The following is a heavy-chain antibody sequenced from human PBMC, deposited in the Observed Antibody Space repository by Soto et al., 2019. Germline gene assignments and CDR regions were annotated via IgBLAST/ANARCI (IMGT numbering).Heavy chain of an antibody. J-gene: IGHJ4*02. CDR1: GGSVRSDEDY. V-gene: IGHV4-30-4*08. Sequence: SETLSLTCTVSGGSVRSDEDYWSWIRQSPGKGLEWIGYISNSGSTGYNPSLKTRLSMSVDRSKNQFTLRLTSVTAADTAVYFCATESGSTYGYFDYWGQGTQVTVSS. D-gene: IGHD5-18*01. CDR2: ISNSGST. CDR3: ATESGSTYGYFDY.